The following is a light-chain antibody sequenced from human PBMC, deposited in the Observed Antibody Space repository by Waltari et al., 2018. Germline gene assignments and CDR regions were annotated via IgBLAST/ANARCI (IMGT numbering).Light chain of an antibody. Sequence: EVVLTQSPGTVSWSRGERVALSCRASATFFSSNLAWYQQRPGQAPRLLIYGASKGATDTPDRFSGGGSGTDFTLTISRLEPEDFAVYYCQQYGSSPLTFGGGTKVEIK. CDR1: ATFFSSN. V-gene: IGKV3-20*01. CDR3: QQYGSSPLT. J-gene: IGKJ4*01. CDR2: GAS.